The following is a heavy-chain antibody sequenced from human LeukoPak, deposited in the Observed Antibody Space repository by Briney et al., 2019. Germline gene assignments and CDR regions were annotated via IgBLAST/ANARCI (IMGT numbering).Heavy chain of an antibody. J-gene: IGHJ3*02. V-gene: IGHV4-30-2*03. CDR3: ARHGGIVGAFDAFDI. D-gene: IGHD1-26*01. CDR2: IYYSGST. Sequence: SQTLSLTCTVSGGSISSGSYYWSWIRQPAGKGLEWIGSIYYSGSTYYNPSLKSRVTISVDTSKNQFSLKLSSVTAADTAVYYCARHGGIVGAFDAFDIWGQGTMVTVSS. CDR1: GGSISSGSYY.